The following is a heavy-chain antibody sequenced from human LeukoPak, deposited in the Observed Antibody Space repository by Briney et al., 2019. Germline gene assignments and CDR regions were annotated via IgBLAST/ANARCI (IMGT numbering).Heavy chain of an antibody. CDR3: ASPIAVAGPYYFDY. Sequence: GGSLRLSCAASGFTFSSYGMHWVRQAPGKGLEWVAVIWYDGSNKYYADSVKGRFTISRDNSKNTLYLQMNSLRAEDTAVYYCASPIAVAGPYYFDYWGQGTLVTVSS. CDR1: GFTFSSYG. J-gene: IGHJ4*02. V-gene: IGHV3-33*01. D-gene: IGHD6-19*01. CDR2: IWYDGSNK.